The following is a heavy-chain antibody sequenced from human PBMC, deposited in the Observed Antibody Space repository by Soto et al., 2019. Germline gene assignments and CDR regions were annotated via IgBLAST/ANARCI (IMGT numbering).Heavy chain of an antibody. J-gene: IGHJ6*02. CDR2: IYTSGST. Sequence: SETLSLTCTVSGGSISSYYWSWIRQPAGKGLEWIGSIYTSGSTNYNPSLKSRVTMSVDTSKNQFSLKLSSVTAADTAVYYCARGGAYDSSGYGYYYYGMDVWGQGTTVTVSS. D-gene: IGHD3-22*01. CDR3: ARGGAYDSSGYGYYYYGMDV. V-gene: IGHV4-4*07. CDR1: GGSISSYY.